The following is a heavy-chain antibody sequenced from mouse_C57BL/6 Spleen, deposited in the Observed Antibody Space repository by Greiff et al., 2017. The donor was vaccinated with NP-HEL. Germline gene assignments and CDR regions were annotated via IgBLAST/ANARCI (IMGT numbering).Heavy chain of an antibody. Sequence: EVHLVESGGGLVQPGGSLKLSCAASGFTFSDYYMYWVRQTPEKRLEWVAYISNGGGSTYYPDTVKGRFTISRDNAKNTLYLQMSRLKSEDTAMYYCARTYGSSGAWFAYWGQGTLVTVSA. V-gene: IGHV5-12*01. D-gene: IGHD1-1*01. CDR3: ARTYGSSGAWFAY. CDR1: GFTFSDYY. J-gene: IGHJ3*01. CDR2: ISNGGGST.